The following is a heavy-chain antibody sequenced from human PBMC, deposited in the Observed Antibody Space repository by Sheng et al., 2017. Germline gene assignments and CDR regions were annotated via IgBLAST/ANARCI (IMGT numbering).Heavy chain of an antibody. J-gene: IGHJ4*02. V-gene: IGHV4-38-2*02. D-gene: IGHD3-22*01. CDR3: AREGSGYYALRLDY. CDR2: IYRSGSS. CDR1: NYSISSGYY. Sequence: QVHLQESGPGLVKPSETLSLTCSVSNYSISSGYYWGWIRQSPGKGLEWIASIYRSGSSSCNPSLKSRVTISIDTSKNQFSLNLNSVTAADTAVYYCAREGSGYYALRLDYWGQGMLVTVSS.